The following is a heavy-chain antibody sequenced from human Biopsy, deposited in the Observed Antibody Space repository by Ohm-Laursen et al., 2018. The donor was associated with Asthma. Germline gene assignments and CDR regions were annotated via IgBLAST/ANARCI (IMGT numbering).Heavy chain of an antibody. V-gene: IGHV1-18*01. Sequence: ASVKVSCKTSGYTFNSAGITWVRQAPGQGLEWMGWISVYNGNTKVAQKLQDRVTMITDTSTSTTYMELRSLRSDDTAVYFCARAVDYSHYYGIDVWGQGTTVTVS. CDR1: GYTFNSAG. D-gene: IGHD3-10*01. CDR2: ISVYNGNT. CDR3: ARAVDYSHYYGIDV. J-gene: IGHJ6*02.